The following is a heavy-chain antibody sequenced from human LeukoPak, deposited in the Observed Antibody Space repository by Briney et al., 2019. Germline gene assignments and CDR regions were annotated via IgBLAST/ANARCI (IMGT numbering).Heavy chain of an antibody. V-gene: IGHV3-23*05. CDR2: IGSDNKP. CDR1: GFTFSAYA. D-gene: IGHD1-1*01. Sequence: GGSLRLSCEASGFTFSAYAMTWVRQAPGKGLEWVSSIGSDNKPHYSESVKGRFTISRDNSKNTLYLQMNSLGADDTAVYYCAKGNWRYFDYWGQGTLVTVSS. CDR3: AKGNWRYFDY. J-gene: IGHJ4*02.